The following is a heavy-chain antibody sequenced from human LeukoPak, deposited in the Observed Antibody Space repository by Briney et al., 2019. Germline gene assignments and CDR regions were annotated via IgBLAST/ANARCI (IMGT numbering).Heavy chain of an antibody. J-gene: IGHJ4*02. Sequence: GGSLILSCAASGFTFSSYGMSWVRQAPGKGLEWVSVISSSGGSTYHADSVEGRFTISRDNSRNTLYLQMNSLRAEDTAVYYCAKGGSAYCTNGVCSPRVVAAIDYWGQGTLVTVSS. CDR1: GFTFSSYG. CDR2: ISSSGGST. V-gene: IGHV3-23*01. CDR3: AKGGSAYCTNGVCSPRVVAAIDY. D-gene: IGHD2-8*01.